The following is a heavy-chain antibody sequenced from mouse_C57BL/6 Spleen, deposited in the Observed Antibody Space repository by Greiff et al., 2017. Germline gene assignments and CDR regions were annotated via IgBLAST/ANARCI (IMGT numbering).Heavy chain of an antibody. CDR3: ARARALITTVVEYFDY. J-gene: IGHJ2*01. V-gene: IGHV1-81*01. Sequence: QVQLQQSGAELARPGASVKLSCKASGYTFTSYGISWVKQRTGQGLEWIGEIYPRSGNTYYNEKFTGKATLTADKSSSTAYMELRSLTSKDSAVYFCARARALITTVVEYFDYWGQGTTLTVSS. CDR1: GYTFTSYG. CDR2: IYPRSGNT. D-gene: IGHD1-1*01.